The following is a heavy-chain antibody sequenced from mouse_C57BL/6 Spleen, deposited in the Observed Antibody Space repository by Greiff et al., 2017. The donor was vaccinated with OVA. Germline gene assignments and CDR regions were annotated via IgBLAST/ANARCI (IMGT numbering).Heavy chain of an antibody. D-gene: IGHD2-1*01. Sequence: QVQLQQSGAELVKPGASVKISCKASGYAFSSYWMNWVKQRPGKGLEWIGQIYPGDGDTNYNEKFKGKATLTADKSSSTAYMQLSSLTSEDAAVYFCARKGNYEEDYWGQGTTLTVSS. CDR2: IYPGDGDT. CDR1: GYAFSSYW. V-gene: IGHV1-80*01. CDR3: ARKGNYEEDY. J-gene: IGHJ2*01.